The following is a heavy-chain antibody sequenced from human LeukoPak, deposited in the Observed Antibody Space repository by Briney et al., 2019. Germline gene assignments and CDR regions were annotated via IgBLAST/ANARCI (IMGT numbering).Heavy chain of an antibody. V-gene: IGHV3-53*01. CDR3: ASANSSSWPHEYDY. CDR2: IYSGGST. CDR1: GFTVSSNY. Sequence: TGGSLRLSCAASGFTVSSNYMSWVRQAPGKGLEWVSVIYSGGSTYYADSVKGRFTISRDNSKNTLYLQMNSLRAEDTAVYYCASANSSSWPHEYDYWGQGTLVTVSS. D-gene: IGHD6-13*01. J-gene: IGHJ4*02.